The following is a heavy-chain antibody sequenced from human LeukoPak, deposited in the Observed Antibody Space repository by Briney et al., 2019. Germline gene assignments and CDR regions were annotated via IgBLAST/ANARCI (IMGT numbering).Heavy chain of an antibody. CDR3: ARGHWGLDY. CDR1: GFTFSDHY. CDR2: LSNRGSDI. D-gene: IGHD7-27*01. V-gene: IGHV3-11*01. J-gene: IGHJ4*02. Sequence: GGSLRLSCAVSGFTFSDHYMTWIRPAAGKGLEYISYLSNRGSDIFYADSVKGRFSISRDNAKNSLYLQMNSLRVEDTAMYYCARGHWGLDYWGQGTLVTVSS.